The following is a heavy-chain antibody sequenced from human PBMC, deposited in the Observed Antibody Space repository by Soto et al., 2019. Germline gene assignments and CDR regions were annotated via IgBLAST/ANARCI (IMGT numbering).Heavy chain of an antibody. J-gene: IGHJ4*02. Sequence: GGSLRLSCAASGFTFSNYAMSWVRQAPGKGLEWLSAVTGGGGDTYYADSVKGRFTISRDNSDNTLYLQMNSLRAEDTAVYYCAKGSDGSRPYYFDHWGQGTLVTVSS. CDR1: GFTFSNYA. D-gene: IGHD3-22*01. CDR3: AKGSDGSRPYYFDH. V-gene: IGHV3-23*01. CDR2: VTGGGGDT.